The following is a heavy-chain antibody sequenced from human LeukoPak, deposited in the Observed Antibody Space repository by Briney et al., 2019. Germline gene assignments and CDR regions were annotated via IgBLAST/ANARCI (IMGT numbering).Heavy chain of an antibody. J-gene: IGHJ4*02. CDR2: IYHSGST. Sequence: SETLSLTCTVSGFYWGWIRQPPGKGLEWIGSIYHSGSTNYNPSLKSRVTMSVDTSKNQFSLKLSSVTAADTAVYYCAREINTGAVAGQLDYWGQGTLVTVSS. CDR3: AREINTGAVAGQLDY. D-gene: IGHD6-19*01. V-gene: IGHV4-38-2*02. CDR1: GFY.